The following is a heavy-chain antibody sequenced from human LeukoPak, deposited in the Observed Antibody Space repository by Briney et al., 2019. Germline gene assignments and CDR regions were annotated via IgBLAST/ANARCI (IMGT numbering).Heavy chain of an antibody. CDR1: GGSISSGDNY. CDR3: ARLSGRDYYFDY. D-gene: IGHD4/OR15-4a*01. V-gene: IGHV4-61*02. CDR2: FYTNESP. Sequence: PSETLSLTCTVSGGSISSGDNYWGWIRQPAGKGLEWIGRFYTNESPNYNPSLKSRGTISVDTSKNQFSLKLSSVTAADTAVYYCARLSGRDYYFDYWGQGTLVTVSS. J-gene: IGHJ4*02.